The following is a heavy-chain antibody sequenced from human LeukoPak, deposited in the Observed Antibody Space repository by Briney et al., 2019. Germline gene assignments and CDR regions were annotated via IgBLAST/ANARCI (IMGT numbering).Heavy chain of an antibody. Sequence: ASVKVSCKASGYTFTNYGVSWVRQAPGQGLEWMGWISAYNGYTNYAQKFQFGVTMTTDTSTSTAYMELRSLTSDDTAVYYCARDKAVTTEVTQYFQHWGQGTLVIVSS. J-gene: IGHJ1*01. CDR1: GYTFTNYG. CDR3: ARDKAVTTEVTQYFQH. CDR2: ISAYNGYT. V-gene: IGHV1-18*01. D-gene: IGHD4-11*01.